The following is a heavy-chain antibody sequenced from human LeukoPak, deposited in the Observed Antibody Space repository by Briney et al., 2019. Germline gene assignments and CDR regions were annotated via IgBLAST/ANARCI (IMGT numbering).Heavy chain of an antibody. Sequence: GGSLRLSCAASGFTFSSYAMSWVRQAPGKGLEWVSVIYSGGSTYYADSVKGRFTISRDNSKNTLYLQMNSLRAEDTAVYYCARGGLEMATIYLDYWGQGTLVTVSS. CDR1: GFTFSSYA. J-gene: IGHJ4*02. CDR3: ARGGLEMATIYLDY. D-gene: IGHD5-24*01. V-gene: IGHV3-53*01. CDR2: IYSGGST.